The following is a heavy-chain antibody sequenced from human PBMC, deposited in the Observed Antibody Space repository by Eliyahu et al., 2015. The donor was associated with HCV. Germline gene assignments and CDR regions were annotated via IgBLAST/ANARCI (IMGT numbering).Heavy chain of an antibody. CDR1: GFXFSSYA. J-gene: IGHJ4*02. V-gene: IGHV3-23*01. CDR2: ISNSGGST. D-gene: IGHD3-22*01. Sequence: EVHLLESGGGLVQPGGSLRLSCAASGFXFSSYALTWVRQAPGRGLEWVSTISNSGGSTYYADSVKGRFTISRDNSENTLYLQMNSLSAEDTAVYYCAKGSEGSGYSPFDYWGQGSLVTVSS. CDR3: AKGSEGSGYSPFDY.